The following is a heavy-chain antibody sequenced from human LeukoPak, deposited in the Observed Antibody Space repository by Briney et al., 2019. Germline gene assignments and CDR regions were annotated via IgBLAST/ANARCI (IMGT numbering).Heavy chain of an antibody. D-gene: IGHD3-16*02. J-gene: IGHJ5*02. CDR3: ARGPPSYDYVWGSYRRREINH. CDR2: INHSGST. V-gene: IGHV4-34*01. CDR1: GGSFSGYY. Sequence: SETLSLTCAVYGGSFSGYYRSWIRQPPGKGLEWIGEINHSGSTNYNPSLKSRVTISVDTSKNQFSLKLSSVTAADTAVYYCARGPPSYDYVWGSYRRREINHWGQGTLVTVSS.